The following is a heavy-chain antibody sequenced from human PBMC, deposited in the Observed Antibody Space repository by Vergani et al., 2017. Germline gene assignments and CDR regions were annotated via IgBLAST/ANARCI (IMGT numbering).Heavy chain of an antibody. V-gene: IGHV3-33*03. CDR1: GFIFRRSG. CDR2: IWFDGSNK. Sequence: QLVESGGGVVQPGRSLRLSCAVSGFIFRRSGIHWVRRAPGKGLEWVAFIWFDGSNKYYGDSVKGRFTISRDNAKNSLYLQMNSLRAEDTALYYCVKDIAASGNYWYFDLWGRGTLVTVSS. J-gene: IGHJ2*01. D-gene: IGHD6-13*01. CDR3: VKDIAASGNYWYFDL.